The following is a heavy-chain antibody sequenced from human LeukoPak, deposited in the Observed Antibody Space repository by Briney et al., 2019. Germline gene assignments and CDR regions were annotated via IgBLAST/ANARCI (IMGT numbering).Heavy chain of an antibody. CDR1: GFTFSSYS. CDR3: ARPPGEFLYMDV. J-gene: IGHJ6*03. V-gene: IGHV3-74*01. D-gene: IGHD3-10*01. Sequence: GGSLRLSCAASGFTFSSYSMNWVRQAPGKGLVWVSRINSDGSSTSYADSVKGRFTISRDNAKNTLYLLMNSLRAEDTAVYYCARPPGEFLYMDVWGKGTTVTVSS. CDR2: INSDGSST.